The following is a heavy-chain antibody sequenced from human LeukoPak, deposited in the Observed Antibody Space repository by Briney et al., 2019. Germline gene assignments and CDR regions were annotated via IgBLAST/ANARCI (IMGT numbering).Heavy chain of an antibody. CDR1: GYTFTSYY. V-gene: IGHV1-46*01. Sequence: ASVKVSCKASGYTFTSYYMHWVRQAPGQGLEWMGIINPSGGSTSYAQKFQGRVTMTRDTSTSTVYTELSSLRSEDTAVYYCARGGEYQLLYHWFDPWGQGTLVTVSS. J-gene: IGHJ5*02. D-gene: IGHD2-2*02. CDR2: INPSGGST. CDR3: ARGGEYQLLYHWFDP.